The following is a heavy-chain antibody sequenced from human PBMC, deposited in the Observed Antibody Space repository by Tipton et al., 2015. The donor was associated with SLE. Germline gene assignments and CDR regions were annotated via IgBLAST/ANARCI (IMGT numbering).Heavy chain of an antibody. CDR2: IRSDGRNK. D-gene: IGHD1-26*01. Sequence: SLRLSCAASGFTFTKYGMHWVRQAPGKGLEWVAFIRSDGRNKNYADSVKGRLTISRDNSENTVYLQMNGLTAEDTAVYYCAKDRGSYYALDYWGQGTLVTVPS. CDR1: GFTFTKYG. V-gene: IGHV3-30*02. J-gene: IGHJ4*02. CDR3: AKDRGSYYALDY.